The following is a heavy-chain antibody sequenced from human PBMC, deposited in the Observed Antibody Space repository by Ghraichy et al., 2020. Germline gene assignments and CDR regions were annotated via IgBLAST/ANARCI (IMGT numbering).Heavy chain of an antibody. J-gene: IGHJ3*02. CDR1: GFTFSHYW. D-gene: IGHD3-10*01. Sequence: GGSLRLSCAASGFTFSHYWMNWVRQAPGKGLEWVANIKQDASEIYSVDSVRGRFTISRDNFRASLYLQMNSLRADDSATYYCVASLMRFGDSSIADSPFEIWGEGTTVIVSS. V-gene: IGHV3-7*05. CDR3: VASLMRFGDSSIADSPFEI. CDR2: IKQDASEI.